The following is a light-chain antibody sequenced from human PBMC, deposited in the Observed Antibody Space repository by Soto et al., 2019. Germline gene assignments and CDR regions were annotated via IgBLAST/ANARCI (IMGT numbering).Light chain of an antibody. V-gene: IGKV3-15*01. CDR3: QQYNRWPPLT. CDR2: GAS. Sequence: EIVMTQSPATLSVSPGERATLSCRASQSLSSNLAWYQQKPGQAPRLLIYGASTRATGIPVRFSGSGSGTEFTLTISRLQSEDFAVYYCQQYNRWPPLTFGGGTKVEIK. J-gene: IGKJ4*01. CDR1: QSLSSN.